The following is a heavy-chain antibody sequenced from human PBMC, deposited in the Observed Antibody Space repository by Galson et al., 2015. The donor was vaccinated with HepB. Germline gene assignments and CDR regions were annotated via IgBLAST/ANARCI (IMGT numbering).Heavy chain of an antibody. CDR2: ISRGGDTS. J-gene: IGHJ4*02. Sequence: SLRLSCASCGFTFTSYGMSWVRQAPGKGLECVSAISRGGDTSDYADSVKGRFTVSRDSSTNTLYQKMNGLRADDTAIYYCVRGTTAPDYWGQGTLVTVSS. D-gene: IGHD2/OR15-2a*01. CDR1: GFTFTSYG. V-gene: IGHV3-23*01. CDR3: VRGTTAPDY.